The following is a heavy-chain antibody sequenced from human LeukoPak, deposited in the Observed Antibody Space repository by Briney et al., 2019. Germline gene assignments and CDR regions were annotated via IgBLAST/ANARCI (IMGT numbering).Heavy chain of an antibody. CDR1: GYTFTGYY. D-gene: IGHD6-13*01. J-gene: IGHJ5*02. Sequence: ASMKVSCKASGYTFTGYYMHWVRQAPGQGLEWMGWINPNNGGTSYAQKFQGRVTMTRDTSISTAYMELSRLRSDDTAVYYCARDRRGVAAAGIYNWFDPWGQGTLVTVSS. V-gene: IGHV1-2*02. CDR3: ARDRRGVAAAGIYNWFDP. CDR2: INPNNGGT.